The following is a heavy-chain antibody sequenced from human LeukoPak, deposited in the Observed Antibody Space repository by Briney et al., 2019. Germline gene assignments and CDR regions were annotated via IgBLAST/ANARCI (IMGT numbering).Heavy chain of an antibody. CDR3: ARGADGGARIAVAGMDYLGF. J-gene: IGHJ4*02. D-gene: IGHD6-19*01. CDR1: GGTFSSYA. CDR2: IIPIFGVT. Sequence: GASVKVSCKASGGTFSSYAFTWVRQAPGQGLEWMGRIIPIFGVTNYAEQFQGRVTITADTSTSTAFMELSRLRSEDTAFYYCARGADGGARIAVAGMDYLGFWGQGTLVTVFS. V-gene: IGHV1-69*04.